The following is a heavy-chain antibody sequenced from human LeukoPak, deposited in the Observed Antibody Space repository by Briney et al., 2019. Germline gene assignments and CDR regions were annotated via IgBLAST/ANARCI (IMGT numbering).Heavy chain of an antibody. CDR2: ISYDGSNK. J-gene: IGHJ3*02. V-gene: IGHV3-30-3*01. CDR1: GFTFSSYA. CDR3: ATSPDAFDI. Sequence: PGGSLRPSCAASGFTFSSYAMHWVRQAPGKGLEWVAVISYDGSNKYYADSVKGRFTISRDNSKNTLYLQMNSLRAEDTAVYYCATSPDAFDIWGQGTMVTVSS.